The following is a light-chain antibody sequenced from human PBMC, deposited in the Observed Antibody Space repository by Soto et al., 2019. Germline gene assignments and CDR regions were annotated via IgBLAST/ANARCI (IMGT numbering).Light chain of an antibody. J-gene: IGLJ1*01. CDR3: KSYAGSNTYV. CDR2: EVV. CDR1: SSDIGGYKY. Sequence: QSALTQPASVSGSPGQSITISCTGSSSDIGGYKYVSWYQQHPGKAPKLIIYEVVQRPSGVPDRFSGSKSGNTASLTVSGLQAADEADYFCKSYAGSNTYVFGSGTKLTVL. V-gene: IGLV2-8*01.